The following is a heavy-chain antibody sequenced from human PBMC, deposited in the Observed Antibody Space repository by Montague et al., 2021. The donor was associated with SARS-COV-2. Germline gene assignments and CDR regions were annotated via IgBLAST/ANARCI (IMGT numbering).Heavy chain of an antibody. J-gene: IGHJ6*02. D-gene: IGHD3-10*01. CDR3: ARDRGYGDFYYYGMGV. CDR1: GFTFSNYE. CDR2: ISSSGSTI. V-gene: IGHV3-48*03. Sequence: SLRLSCAASGFTFSNYEMNWVRQAPGKGLEWVLYISSSGSTIYYADSVKGRFTISRDNAQNSLYLQMNSLRAEDTGVYYCARDRGYGDFYYYGMGVWGQGTTVTVS.